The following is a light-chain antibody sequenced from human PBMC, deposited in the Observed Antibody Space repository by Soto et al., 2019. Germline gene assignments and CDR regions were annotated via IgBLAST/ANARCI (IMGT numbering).Light chain of an antibody. V-gene: IGLV2-14*01. J-gene: IGLJ1*01. Sequence: SVLTPPASVSGYPGQTITISCTGTSRDIGGYNAVSWYQHHPGKAPKLIIYEVTHRPSGVSDRFSASKSGNTASLTISGLQAEYEADYSCNSFCVISLHVFVTVT. CDR3: NSFCVISLHV. CDR2: EVT. CDR1: SRDIGGYNA.